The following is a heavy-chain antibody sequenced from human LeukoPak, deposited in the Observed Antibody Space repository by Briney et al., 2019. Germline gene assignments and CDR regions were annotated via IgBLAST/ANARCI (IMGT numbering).Heavy chain of an antibody. CDR1: GFTFSSYS. D-gene: IGHD6-13*01. Sequence: GGSLRLSYAASGFTFSSYSMNWVRQAPGKGLEWVSSISSSSSYIHYADSVKGRFTISRDNAKNSLYLQMNSLRAEDTAVYYCAKDQRQSDSSSWCFDYWGQGTLVTVSS. J-gene: IGHJ4*02. V-gene: IGHV3-21*04. CDR2: ISSSSSYI. CDR3: AKDQRQSDSSSWCFDY.